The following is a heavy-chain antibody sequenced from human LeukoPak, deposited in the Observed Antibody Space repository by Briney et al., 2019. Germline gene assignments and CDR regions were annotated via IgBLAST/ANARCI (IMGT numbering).Heavy chain of an antibody. D-gene: IGHD1-14*01. CDR2: SHYSGET. J-gene: IGHJ3*02. CDR3: ARQPGGTAAFDI. Sequence: SETLSLTCTVSGASMTDYYWSWIRQPPGKGLEWIAYSHYSGETKYNPSLKGRITISVDTSKNQFSLKLSSVTAADTAVYFCARQPGGTAAFDIWGQGTTVTVSA. V-gene: IGHV4-59*08. CDR1: GASMTDYY.